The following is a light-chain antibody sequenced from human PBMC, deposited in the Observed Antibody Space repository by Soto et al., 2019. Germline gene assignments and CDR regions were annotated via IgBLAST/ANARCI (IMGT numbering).Light chain of an antibody. Sequence: EIVLTQSPGTLSVSPGERATLSCRASQIVSSNYLAWYQQKPGQAPRLLIYGASSRATGIPDRFSGSGSGIDFLFCFSRLETVVSAVYYCQQYLSAPPYTFGRGIKLEIK. V-gene: IGKV3-20*01. CDR1: QIVSSNY. CDR3: QQYLSAPPYT. CDR2: GAS. J-gene: IGKJ2*01.